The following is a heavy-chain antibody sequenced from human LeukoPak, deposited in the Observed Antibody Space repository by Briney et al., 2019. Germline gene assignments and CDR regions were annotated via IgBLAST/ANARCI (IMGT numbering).Heavy chain of an antibody. V-gene: IGHV7-4-1*01. CDR2: INTNTGDP. CDR1: GYTFIDYT. D-gene: IGHD3-10*01. Sequence: GASVKVSCKTSGYTFIDYTINWVRQAPGQGLEWMGWINTNTGDPIYARGFKGRFVLSLDKSVNTAYLEIASLRTEDNAVYYCARSSRGVIGLLDYWGQGTLVTVSS. CDR3: ARSSRGVIGLLDY. J-gene: IGHJ4*02.